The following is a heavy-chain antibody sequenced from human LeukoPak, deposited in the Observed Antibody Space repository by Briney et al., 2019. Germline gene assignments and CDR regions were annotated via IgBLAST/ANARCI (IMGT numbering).Heavy chain of an antibody. CDR3: ARNSGRYFYYYYMDV. CDR1: GFTFSTYV. D-gene: IGHD1-26*01. J-gene: IGHJ6*03. V-gene: IGHV3-30*02. Sequence: PGGSLRLSCAPSGFTFSTYVMHWVRQAPGKGLEWVAFRRYDGSSEYYADSVKGRFTLPRDNSKNTLYLQMNSLRADDTAVYYCARNSGRYFYYYYMDVWGKGTTVTVSS. CDR2: RRYDGSSE.